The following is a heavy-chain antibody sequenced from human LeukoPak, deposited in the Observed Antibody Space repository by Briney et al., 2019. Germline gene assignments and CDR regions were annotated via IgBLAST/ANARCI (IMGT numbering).Heavy chain of an antibody. V-gene: IGHV3-30*18. J-gene: IGHJ4*02. Sequence: PGGSLRLSCAASGFTFSSYGMHWVRQAPGKGLEWVAVISYDGSNKYYADSVKGRFTISRDNSKNTLYLQMNSLRAEDTAVYYCAKKEFGSGWLYYFDYWGQGTLVTVSS. CDR1: GFTFSSYG. CDR2: ISYDGSNK. D-gene: IGHD6-19*01. CDR3: AKKEFGSGWLYYFDY.